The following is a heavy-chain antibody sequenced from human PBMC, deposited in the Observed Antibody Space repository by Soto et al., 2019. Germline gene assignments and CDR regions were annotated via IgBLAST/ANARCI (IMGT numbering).Heavy chain of an antibody. J-gene: IGHJ4*02. CDR2: ISYDGSNK. CDR1: GFTFSSYA. Sequence: PGGSLRLSCAASGFTFSSYAMHWVRQAPGKGLEWVAVISYDGSNKYYADSVKGRFTISRDNSKNTLYLQMNSLRAEDTAVYYCARGEFPIVVGYLDYWGQGTLVTVSS. CDR3: ARGEFPIVVGYLDY. D-gene: IGHD3-22*01. V-gene: IGHV3-30-3*01.